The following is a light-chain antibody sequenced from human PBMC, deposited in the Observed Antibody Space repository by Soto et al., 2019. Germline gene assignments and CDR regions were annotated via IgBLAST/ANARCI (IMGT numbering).Light chain of an antibody. Sequence: DIRLTQSPSFVSAAVGDRVTLTCRASHDIINFLAWYQQRPGKAPTLLIFATSNLHRGVPSRFSGSGSGTDFTLTISSLQPEDFATYYCQQASSFPRTFGQGTKVEIK. CDR3: QQASSFPRT. CDR2: ATS. J-gene: IGKJ1*01. V-gene: IGKV1-12*01. CDR1: HDIINF.